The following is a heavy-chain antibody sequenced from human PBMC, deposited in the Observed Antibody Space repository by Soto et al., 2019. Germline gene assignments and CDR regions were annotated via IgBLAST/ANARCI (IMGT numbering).Heavy chain of an antibody. Sequence: GGSLRLSCAASGFTFSSYWMSWVRQAPGKGLEWVANIKQDGSEKYYVDSVKGRFTISRDNAKNSLYLQMNSLRAEDTAVYYCARHDYYDSSGYYSFDYWGQGTLVTVSS. J-gene: IGHJ4*02. CDR3: ARHDYYDSSGYYSFDY. CDR2: IKQDGSEK. D-gene: IGHD3-22*01. V-gene: IGHV3-7*05. CDR1: GFTFSSYW.